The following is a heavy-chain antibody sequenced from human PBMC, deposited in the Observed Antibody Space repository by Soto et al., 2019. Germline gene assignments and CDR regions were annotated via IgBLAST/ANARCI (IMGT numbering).Heavy chain of an antibody. V-gene: IGHV4-39*01. CDR2: TYHSGST. D-gene: IGHD6-19*01. CDR1: GDSIRGSTSY. J-gene: IGHJ1*01. Sequence: QLQLQESGPRLVKPSETLSLTCGVSGDSIRGSTSYWGWIRQPPGQGLQWIGSTYHSGSTYYNSSLTSRVTISVDTSKNQFSLQLRSVTAADTAVYYCVKPYTSGWHYVQHWGRGTLVTVSS. CDR3: VKPYTSGWHYVQH.